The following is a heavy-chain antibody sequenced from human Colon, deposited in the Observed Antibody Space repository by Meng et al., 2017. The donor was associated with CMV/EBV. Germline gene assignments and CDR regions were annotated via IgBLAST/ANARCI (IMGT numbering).Heavy chain of an antibody. V-gene: IGHV3-23*01. CDR1: GFPFNTFD. CDR2: IYGRDGST. D-gene: IGHD1-26*01. CDR3: TKGAWVDY. J-gene: IGHJ4*02. Sequence: GESLKISCAASGFPFNTFDMSWVRQAPGKGLEWVSVIYGRDGSTFYADSVRGRFTISEENSDNRLHLQMNSLRVEDTALYYCTKGAWVDYLGQGTLVTVSS.